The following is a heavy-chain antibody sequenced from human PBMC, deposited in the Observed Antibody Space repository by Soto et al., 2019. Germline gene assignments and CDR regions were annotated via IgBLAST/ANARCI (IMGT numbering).Heavy chain of an antibody. V-gene: IGHV4-39*02. J-gene: IGHJ4*02. CDR3: ARWNSWFGGSYVDY. CDR2: IYYSGST. CDR1: GDSITSTFYY. Sequence: SETLSLTCSVSGDSITSTFYYWGWIRQPPGKGLEWIGTIYYSGSTYYNQSLKSRVTVSVDTSKNHISLSLYSVTAADTALYFCARWNSWFGGSYVDYWGQGALVTVSS. D-gene: IGHD1-26*01.